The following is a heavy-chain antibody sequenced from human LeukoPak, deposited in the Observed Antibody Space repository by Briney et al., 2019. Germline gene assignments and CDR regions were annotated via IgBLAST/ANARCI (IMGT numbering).Heavy chain of an antibody. D-gene: IGHD6-13*01. V-gene: IGHV3-30-3*02. CDR2: ISYDGSNK. CDR3: AEDLAATIPVGFDY. Sequence: PGGSLRLSCAASGFTFSSYAMHWVRQAPGKGLEWVAVISYDGSNKYYADSVKGRFTISRDNSKNTLYLQMNSLRAEDTALYYCAEDLAATIPVGFDYWGQGTLVTVSS. CDR1: GFTFSSYA. J-gene: IGHJ4*02.